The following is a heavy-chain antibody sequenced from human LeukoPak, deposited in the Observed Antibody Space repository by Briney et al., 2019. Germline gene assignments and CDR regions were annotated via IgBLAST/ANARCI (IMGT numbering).Heavy chain of an antibody. CDR3: ARAAQIVEYFQH. J-gene: IGHJ1*01. CDR1: GGSISSGGYY. D-gene: IGHD3-16*02. CDR2: IYYSGST. Sequence: SQTLSLTCTVSGGSISSGGYYWSWIRQHPGKGLEWIGYIYYSGSTYYNPSPKSRVTISVDTSKNQFSLKLSSVTAADTAVYYCARAAQIVEYFQHWGQGTLVTVSS. V-gene: IGHV4-31*03.